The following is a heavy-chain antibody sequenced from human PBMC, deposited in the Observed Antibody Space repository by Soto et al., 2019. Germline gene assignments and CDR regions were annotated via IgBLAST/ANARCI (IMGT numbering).Heavy chain of an antibody. D-gene: IGHD6-6*01. CDR1: GYTFTNYG. V-gene: IGHV1-18*01. CDR3: AREGQLGY. J-gene: IGHJ4*02. CDR2: ISCYNVNT. Sequence: ASVKFSFKASGYTFTNYGFSWVRQAPGQGLDWMGLISCYNVNTNXXXXXXXXXXXXXXTSXXMSXXXLXXXXXXDTAVYYCAREGQLGYWGQGTPVTDSS.